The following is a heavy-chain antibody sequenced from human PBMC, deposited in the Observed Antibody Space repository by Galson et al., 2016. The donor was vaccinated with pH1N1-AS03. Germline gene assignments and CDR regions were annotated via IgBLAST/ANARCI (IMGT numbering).Heavy chain of an antibody. D-gene: IGHD6-6*01. CDR1: GYSFTSHW. J-gene: IGHJ4*02. CDR3: ARQAGYTSSWSYFDT. V-gene: IGHV5-51*01. CDR2: IYPGGSDI. Sequence: QSGAEVKKPGESLKISCQGFGYSFTSHWIAWVRQMPGKGPEWMGSIYPGGSDIRYSPSFQGQVTISADTSAYLQWTSLKASDTAIYYCARQAGYTSSWSYFDTWGQGTLVTVSS.